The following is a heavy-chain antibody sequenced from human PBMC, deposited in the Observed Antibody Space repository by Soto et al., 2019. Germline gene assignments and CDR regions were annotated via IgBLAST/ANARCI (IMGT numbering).Heavy chain of an antibody. J-gene: IGHJ1*01. CDR2: TYYRSKWYN. CDR3: ARDVPADLLSPGYFHH. CDR1: GDSVSSNSAA. Sequence: SQTLSLTCAISGDSVSSNSAAWNWIRQSPSRGLEWLGRTYYRSKWYNDYAVSVKSRITINPDTSKNQFSLQLNSVTPEDTAVYYCARDVPADLLSPGYFHHWGQGTLVTVSS. V-gene: IGHV6-1*01. D-gene: IGHD3-10*01.